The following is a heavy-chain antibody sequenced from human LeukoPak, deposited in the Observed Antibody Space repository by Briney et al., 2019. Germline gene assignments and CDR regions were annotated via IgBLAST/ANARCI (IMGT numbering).Heavy chain of an antibody. CDR1: GCTFSIYA. J-gene: IGHJ6*04. V-gene: IGHV1-69*06. CDR2: IIPILGTA. D-gene: IGHD6-19*01. Sequence: SVKVSCKASGCTFSIYAISWVRQAPGPGLEWMGGIIPILGTANYAQKFQGRVTITADKSTSTDYMELSSLRSQDTAVYYCARGLSGPADGMDVWGKGTTVTVSS. CDR3: ARGLSGPADGMDV.